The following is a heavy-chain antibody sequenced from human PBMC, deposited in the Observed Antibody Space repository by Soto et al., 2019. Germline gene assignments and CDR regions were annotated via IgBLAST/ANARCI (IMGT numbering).Heavy chain of an antibody. CDR3: ARTPLTIVVVPAAPLAWFDP. V-gene: IGHV1-69*13. D-gene: IGHD2-2*01. Sequence: SVNVSCKTSGGGFSSYAISWVRQAPGQGLEWMGGIIPIFGTANYAQKFQGRVTITADESTSTAYMELSSLRSEDTAVYYCARTPLTIVVVPAAPLAWFDPWGQGTLVTVSS. CDR1: GGGFSSYA. CDR2: IIPIFGTA. J-gene: IGHJ5*02.